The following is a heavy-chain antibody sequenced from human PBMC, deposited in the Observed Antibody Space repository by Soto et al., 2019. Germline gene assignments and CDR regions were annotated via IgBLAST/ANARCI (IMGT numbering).Heavy chain of an antibody. D-gene: IGHD3-22*01. Sequence: GGSLRLSCAASGFTFSNAWMNWVRQAPGKGLEWVGRIKSKTDGGTTDYAAPVKGRFTISRDDSKNTLYLQMNSLKTEDTAVYYCTTDRSIVNYYDSSGYYYFDMVDYWGQGTLVTVSS. J-gene: IGHJ4*02. V-gene: IGHV3-15*07. CDR3: TTDRSIVNYYDSSGYYYFDMVDY. CDR1: GFTFSNAW. CDR2: IKSKTDGGTT.